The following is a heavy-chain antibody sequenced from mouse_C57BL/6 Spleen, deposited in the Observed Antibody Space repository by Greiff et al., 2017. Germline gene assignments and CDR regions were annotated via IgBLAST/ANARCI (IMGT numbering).Heavy chain of an antibody. J-gene: IGHJ2*01. V-gene: IGHV1-55*01. Sequence: QVQLQQPGAELVKPGASVKMSCQASGYTFPSSWITWVKQRPGPGLEWLGDIYPGSGSTTYNEKFTSKATLTVDTSSSTAYMQRSSLTSEDAAVDDGVGWDYDGYCDDWGQGTTLTVSS. CDR1: GYTFPSSW. D-gene: IGHD2-4*01. CDR3: VGWDYDGYCDD. CDR2: IYPGSGST.